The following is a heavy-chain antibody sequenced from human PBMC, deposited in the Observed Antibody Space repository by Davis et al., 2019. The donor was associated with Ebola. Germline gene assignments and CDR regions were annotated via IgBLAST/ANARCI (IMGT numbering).Heavy chain of an antibody. Sequence: LKISCAASGFTFSTNYMSWVRQAPGKGLEWVSTFPGSGGGPSYADSVKGRFTFSRDNSQSTLYLHMNSLRVEDTAIYYCAKHYSGSYCQDSWGQGTLVTVSS. J-gene: IGHJ4*02. D-gene: IGHD1-26*01. CDR3: AKHYSGSYCQDS. CDR2: FPGSGGGP. V-gene: IGHV3-23*01. CDR1: GFTFSTNY.